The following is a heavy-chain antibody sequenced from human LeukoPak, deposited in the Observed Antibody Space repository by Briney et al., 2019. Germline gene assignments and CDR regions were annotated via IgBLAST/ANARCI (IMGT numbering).Heavy chain of an antibody. CDR1: GDSISSYY. J-gene: IGHJ4*02. CDR3: TRDSPGYSSGHFDY. V-gene: IGHV4-4*07. Sequence: SETLSLTCSVSGDSISSYYWSWIRQPAGKGLEWIGRIYTSGSTNYNPSLKSRVAISVDKSKKQFSLKLSSVTAADTAVYYCTRDSPGYSSGHFDYWGQGTLVTVSS. D-gene: IGHD6-19*01. CDR2: IYTSGST.